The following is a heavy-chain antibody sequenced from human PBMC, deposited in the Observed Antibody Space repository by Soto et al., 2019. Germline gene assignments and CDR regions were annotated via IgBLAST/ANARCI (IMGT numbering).Heavy chain of an antibody. Sequence: GGSLRLSCAASGFTVSSNYMSWVRQAPGKGLEWVSVIYSGGSTYYADSVKGRFTISRDNSKNTLYLQMNSLRAEDTAVYYCAKYSSAWVNEYSNFDFWGKGTLVIVSS. J-gene: IGHJ4*02. V-gene: IGHV3-53*01. CDR3: AKYSSAWVNEYSNFDF. CDR1: GFTVSSNY. CDR2: IYSGGST. D-gene: IGHD5-18*01.